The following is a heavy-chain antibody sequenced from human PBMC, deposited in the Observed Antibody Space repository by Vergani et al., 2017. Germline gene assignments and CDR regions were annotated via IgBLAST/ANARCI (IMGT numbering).Heavy chain of an antibody. CDR2: ISGSGGST. CDR3: AKGSYSSSSEIDY. D-gene: IGHD6-6*01. V-gene: IGHV3-23*01. CDR1: GFTFSSYA. Sequence: EVQLLESGGDLVQPGGSLRLSCAASGFTFSSYAMSWVRQAPGKGLEWVSAISGSGGSTYYADSVKGRFTISRDNSKNTLYLQMNSLRDEDTAVYYCAKGSYSSSSEIDYWGQGTLVTVSS. J-gene: IGHJ4*02.